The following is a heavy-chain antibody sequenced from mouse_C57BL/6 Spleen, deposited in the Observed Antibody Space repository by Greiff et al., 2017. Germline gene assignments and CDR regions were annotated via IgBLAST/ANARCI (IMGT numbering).Heavy chain of an antibody. CDR3: TRGLLRGGEFDY. J-gene: IGHJ2*01. D-gene: IGHD1-1*01. CDR1: GYTFTSYW. Sequence: EVQLQQSGTVLARPGASVKMSCKTSGYTFTSYWMHWVKQRPGQGLEWIGAIYPGNSDTSYNQKFKGKAKLTAVTSASTAYMELSSLTNEDSAVYYCTRGLLRGGEFDYWGQGTTLTVSS. V-gene: IGHV1-5*01. CDR2: IYPGNSDT.